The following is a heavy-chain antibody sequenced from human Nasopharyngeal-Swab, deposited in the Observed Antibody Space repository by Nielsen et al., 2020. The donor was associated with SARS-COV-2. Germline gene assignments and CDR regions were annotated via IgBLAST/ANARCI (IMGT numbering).Heavy chain of an antibody. V-gene: IGHV3-21*01. J-gene: IGHJ6*02. Sequence: GGSLRLSCAASGFTFNNYTFNWVRQAPGKGLEWVSSISSSSSYIYYADSVKGRFTISRDNAKNSLYLQMNSLRAEDTAMYYCARDRLDYDFWSAYFMDVWGQGTTVTVSS. CDR2: ISSSSSYI. CDR3: ARDRLDYDFWSAYFMDV. D-gene: IGHD3-3*01. CDR1: GFTFNNYT.